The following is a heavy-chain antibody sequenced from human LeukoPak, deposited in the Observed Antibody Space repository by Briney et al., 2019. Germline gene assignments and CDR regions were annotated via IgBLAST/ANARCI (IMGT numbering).Heavy chain of an antibody. J-gene: IGHJ5*02. CDR1: GYTLTSYY. Sequence: ASVKVSCKASGYTLTSYYMHWVRQAPGQGLEWMGIINPSGGSTSYAQKFQGRVTMTRDTSTSTVYMELSSLRSEDTAVYYCARGKSSGDWRGVPWQQLVGRNWFDPWGQGTLVTVSS. CDR3: ARGKSSGDWRGVPWQQLVGRNWFDP. V-gene: IGHV1-46*01. CDR2: INPSGGST. D-gene: IGHD6-13*01.